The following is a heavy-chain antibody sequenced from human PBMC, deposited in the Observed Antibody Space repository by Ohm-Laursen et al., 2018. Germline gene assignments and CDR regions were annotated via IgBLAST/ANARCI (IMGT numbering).Heavy chain of an antibody. J-gene: IGHJ4*02. CDR3: AKDMRSYYYGSGPGS. V-gene: IGHV3-9*01. D-gene: IGHD3-10*01. CDR1: GFTFDDYA. Sequence: RSLRLSCAASGFTFDDYAMHWVRQAPGKGLEWVSGISWNSGSIGYADSVKGRFTISRDNAKNSLYLQMNSLRAEDTALYYCAKDMRSYYYGSGPGSWGQGTLVTVSS. CDR2: ISWNSGSI.